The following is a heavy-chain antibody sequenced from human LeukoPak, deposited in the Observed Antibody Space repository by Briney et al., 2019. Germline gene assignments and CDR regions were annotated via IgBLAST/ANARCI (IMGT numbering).Heavy chain of an antibody. J-gene: IGHJ3*02. CDR3: ARDRRVFHDAFDI. CDR1: GFTFSTCS. D-gene: IGHD6-13*01. Sequence: GGSLRLSCAASGFTFSTCSMNWVRQAPGKGLEWVSSISISSSYIHYADSVKGRFAISRDNAKNSLYLQMNSLRGDGTAVYFCARDRRVFHDAFDIWGQGTTVTVSS. V-gene: IGHV3-21*01. CDR2: ISISSSYI.